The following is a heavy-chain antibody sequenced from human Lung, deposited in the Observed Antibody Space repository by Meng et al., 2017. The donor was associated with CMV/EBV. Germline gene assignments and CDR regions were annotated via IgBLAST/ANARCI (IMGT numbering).Heavy chain of an antibody. Sequence: GESLKISCAASGFTFSSYSMNWVRQAPGKGLEWVSYISSSSTIYYADSVKGRFTISRDNAKNSLYLQMNSLRAEDTAVYYCARKVPFDYWGQGTLVTVSS. V-gene: IGHV3-48*04. J-gene: IGHJ4*02. CDR2: ISSSSTI. CDR3: ARKVPFDY. CDR1: GFTFSSYS.